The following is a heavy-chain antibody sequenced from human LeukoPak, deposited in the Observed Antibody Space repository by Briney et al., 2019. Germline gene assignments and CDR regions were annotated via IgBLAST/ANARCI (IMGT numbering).Heavy chain of an antibody. CDR1: GASMNSHY. CDR2: ISGSGST. Sequence: AETLSLTCSVSGASMNSHYLNWIRQPPGKGLEGIGFISGSGSTNYNPSLMSRVTMSLETSKRQFSLKLRSVTAADTAVYYCVVSPNQDFYDYWGQGTLVTVSS. V-gene: IGHV4-4*09. J-gene: IGHJ4*02. CDR3: VVSPNQDFYDY.